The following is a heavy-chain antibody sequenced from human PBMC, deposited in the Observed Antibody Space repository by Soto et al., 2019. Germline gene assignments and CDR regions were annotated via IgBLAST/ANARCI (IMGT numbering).Heavy chain of an antibody. CDR2: IYYRGSI. J-gene: IGHJ1*01. D-gene: IGHD3-10*01. CDR3: ASPTLGHWFSKPEHFQH. V-gene: IGHV4-39*01. Sequence: SETLSLTCTVSGGSISSSSYYWDWIRQPPGKGLEWIGSIYYRGSIYYNPSLKSRVTISVDTSKSQFSLKLTSVTAADTAVYYCASPTLGHWFSKPEHFQHWGQGTLVTVSS. CDR1: GGSISSSSYY.